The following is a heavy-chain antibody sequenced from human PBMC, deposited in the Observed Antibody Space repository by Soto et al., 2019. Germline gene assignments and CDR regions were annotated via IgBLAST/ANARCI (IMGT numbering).Heavy chain of an antibody. CDR3: ARDPGYSTTWHQAFDI. J-gene: IGHJ3*02. Sequence: QVQLVQSGAEVKKPGASVKVSCKASGYTFTSYGISWVRQAPGQGPEWMGRISTYNGNTNYVQKLQGRVTMTTDTYTNTAYMELRSLRYDDTAVYYCARDPGYSTTWHQAFDIWGPGKMVTVSS. CDR2: ISTYNGNT. V-gene: IGHV1-18*01. D-gene: IGHD6-13*01. CDR1: GYTFTSYG.